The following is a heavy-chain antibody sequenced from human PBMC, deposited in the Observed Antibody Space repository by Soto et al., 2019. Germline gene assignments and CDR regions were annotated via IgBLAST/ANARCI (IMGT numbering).Heavy chain of an antibody. Sequence: PGGSLRFSCVASGFSFGTYAMTWVRQVPGKGLEWVSTISGGIGSTFYADSVKGRFTISRDISKKMLFLHMNGLRGEDTGTYYCAKGAARYLDYWGRGTLVTVSS. D-gene: IGHD1-26*01. V-gene: IGHV3-23*01. CDR1: GFSFGTYA. J-gene: IGHJ4*02. CDR2: ISGGIGST. CDR3: AKGAARYLDY.